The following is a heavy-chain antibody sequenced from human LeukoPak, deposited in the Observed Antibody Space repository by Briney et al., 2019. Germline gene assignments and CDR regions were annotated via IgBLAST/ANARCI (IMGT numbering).Heavy chain of an antibody. V-gene: IGHV1-2*02. CDR2: INPNSGGT. Sequence: GASVKVSCKASGYTFTSYGITWVRQAPGQGLEWMGWINPNSGGTNYAQKFQGRVTMTRDTSISTAYMELSRLRSDDTAVYYCARDNYPYDYGGKWVWFDPWGQGTLVTVSS. CDR1: GYTFTSYG. J-gene: IGHJ5*02. D-gene: IGHD4-23*01. CDR3: ARDNYPYDYGGKWVWFDP.